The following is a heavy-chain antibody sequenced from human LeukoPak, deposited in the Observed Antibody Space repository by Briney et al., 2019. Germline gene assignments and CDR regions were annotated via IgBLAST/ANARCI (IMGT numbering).Heavy chain of an antibody. CDR2: ISYDGSNK. V-gene: IGHV3-30-3*01. D-gene: IGHD3-22*01. J-gene: IGHJ5*02. CDR3: ARGDWRPVDTMIVVPGGFDP. Sequence: GGSLRLSCAASGFTFSSYAMHWVRQAPGKGLEWEAVISYDGSNKYYADSVKGRFTISRDNSKNTLYLQMNSLRAEDTAVYYCARGDWRPVDTMIVVPGGFDPWGQGTLVTVSS. CDR1: GFTFSSYA.